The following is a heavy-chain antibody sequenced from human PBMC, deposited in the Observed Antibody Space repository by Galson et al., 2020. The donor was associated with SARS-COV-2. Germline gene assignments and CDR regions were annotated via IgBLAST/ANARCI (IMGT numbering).Heavy chain of an antibody. CDR3: ARSICFWELSGF. CDR2: INPNSGGT. D-gene: IGHD3-10*01. Sequence: ASVKVSCKASGSTFTGYYMHWVRQAPGQGLEWMGWINPNSGGTKYAQNFQGRVTMTRDTSISTAYMELSRLRSDDTDVYYCARSICFWELSGFWGQGTLVTVSS. CDR1: GSTFTGYY. V-gene: IGHV1-2*02. J-gene: IGHJ4*02.